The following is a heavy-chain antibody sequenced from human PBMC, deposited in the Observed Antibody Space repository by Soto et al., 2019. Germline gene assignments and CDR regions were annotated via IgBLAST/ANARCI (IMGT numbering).Heavy chain of an antibody. J-gene: IGHJ6*02. CDR1: GDSFTIYW. Sequence: GASLKMSCDASGDSFTIYWISWVPEMPGKGMDWMGRIDPSASYINYSPSFQCHVTVAVDKSTTTAYLQWSSLKASDTAIYYCARLNHLHPSYGMDVWGQGTTVTVSS. CDR2: IDPSASYI. V-gene: IGHV5-10-1*01. D-gene: IGHD3-3*02. CDR3: ARLNHLHPSYGMDV.